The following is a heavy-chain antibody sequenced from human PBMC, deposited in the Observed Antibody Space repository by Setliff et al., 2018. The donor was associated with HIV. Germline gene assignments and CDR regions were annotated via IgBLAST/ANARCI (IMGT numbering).Heavy chain of an antibody. CDR1: GFTFNSYA. CDR2: ISGSGGST. Sequence: PGGSLRLSCAASGFTFNSYAMSWVRQAPGKGLEWVSAISGSGGSTYYADSVKGRFTISRDNSKNTLDLQMNSLRAGDTAVYYCAKGRHLLYYFDYWGRGTLVTVSS. CDR3: AKGRHLLYYFDY. D-gene: IGHD1-26*01. V-gene: IGHV3-23*01. J-gene: IGHJ4*02.